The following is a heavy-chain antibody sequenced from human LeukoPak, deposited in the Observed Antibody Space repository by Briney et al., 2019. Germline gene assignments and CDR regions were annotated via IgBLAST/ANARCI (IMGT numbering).Heavy chain of an antibody. CDR3: ARDGYDSTVYHAFDI. Sequence: SVKVSCKASGGTFSSYGMSWMRQAPGQGLEWMGRIIPMLDIANYAQKFQGRVTITADRSTSTAYMELSSLRSDDTAVYYCARDGYDSTVYHAFDIWGQGTMVTVSS. CDR2: IIPMLDIA. CDR1: GGTFSSYG. V-gene: IGHV1-69*04. D-gene: IGHD3-22*01. J-gene: IGHJ3*02.